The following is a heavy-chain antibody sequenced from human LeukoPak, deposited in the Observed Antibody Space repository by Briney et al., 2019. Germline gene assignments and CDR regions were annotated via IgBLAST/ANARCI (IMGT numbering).Heavy chain of an antibody. V-gene: IGHV1-24*01. Sequence: AASVKVSCKASGYTFTGYYMHWVRQAPGKGLEWMGGFDPEDGETIYAQKFQGRVTMTEDTSTDTAYMELSSLRSEDTAVYYCATAIIWFGVFDPWGQGTLVTVSS. CDR2: FDPEDGET. CDR3: ATAIIWFGVFDP. J-gene: IGHJ5*02. CDR1: GYTFTGYY. D-gene: IGHD3-10*01.